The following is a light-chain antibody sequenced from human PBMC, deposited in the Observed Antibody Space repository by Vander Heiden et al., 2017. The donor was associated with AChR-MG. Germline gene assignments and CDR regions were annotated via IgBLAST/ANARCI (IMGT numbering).Light chain of an antibody. CDR3: QSYDSSLSGSRV. J-gene: IGLJ3*02. Sequence: QSVLTQPPSVSGAPGQRVTISCSGSSFNIGAGFHVHWYRQLPGAAPTLLIYGNNNRPSGVPDRFSGSRSGSSASLDITGLQPEDEADYYCQSYDSSLSGSRVFGGGTKLTGL. V-gene: IGLV1-40*01. CDR2: GNN. CDR1: SFNIGAGFH.